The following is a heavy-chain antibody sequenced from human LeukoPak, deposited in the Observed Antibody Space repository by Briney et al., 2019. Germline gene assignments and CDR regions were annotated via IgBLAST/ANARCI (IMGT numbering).Heavy chain of an antibody. J-gene: IGHJ4*02. CDR3: ARTGGSQGGNY. CDR1: GFTFSSYS. CDR2: ISGGST. Sequence: PGGSLRLSCAASGFTFSSYSMNWVRQAPGKGLEWVSSISGGSTYYADSRKGRFTISRDNSKNTLYLQMNSLRAEDAAVYYCARTGGSQGGNYWGQGTLVTVSS. D-gene: IGHD1-26*01. V-gene: IGHV3-38-3*01.